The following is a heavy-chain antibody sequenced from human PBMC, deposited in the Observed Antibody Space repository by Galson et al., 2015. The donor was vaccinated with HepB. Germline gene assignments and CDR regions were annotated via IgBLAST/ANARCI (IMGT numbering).Heavy chain of an antibody. CDR2: FDPEDGET. D-gene: IGHD4-17*01. CDR3: ATVRLLANYGDYLGFAY. J-gene: IGHJ4*02. Sequence: SVKVSCKVSGYTLTELSMHWVRQAPGKGLEWMGGFDPEDGETIYAQKFQGRVTMTEDTSTDTAYMELSSLRSEDTAVYYCATVRLLANYGDYLGFAYWGQGTLVTVSS. CDR1: GYTLTELS. V-gene: IGHV1-24*01.